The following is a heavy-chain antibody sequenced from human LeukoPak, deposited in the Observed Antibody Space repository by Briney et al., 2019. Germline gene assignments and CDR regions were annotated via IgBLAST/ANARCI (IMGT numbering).Heavy chain of an antibody. D-gene: IGHD5-18*01. CDR2: ISGSGGTT. Sequence: GGSLRLSCAASGFTVSSNYMSWVRQAPGKGLEWVSVISGSGGTTYYADSVKGRFTISRDNPKNTLHLQMNSLRAEDTAVYYCAKDVDTAMVGPFDYWGQGTLVTVSS. CDR3: AKDVDTAMVGPFDY. J-gene: IGHJ4*02. CDR1: GFTVSSNY. V-gene: IGHV3-23*01.